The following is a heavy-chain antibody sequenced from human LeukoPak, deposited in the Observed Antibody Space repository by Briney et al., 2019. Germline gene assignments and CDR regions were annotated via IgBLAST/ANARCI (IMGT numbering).Heavy chain of an antibody. V-gene: IGHV1-2*02. CDR2: INPKSGST. CDR3: ASVTLSAYDGDY. D-gene: IGHD5-12*01. CDR1: GYTFTGYY. Sequence: ASVKLFCKASGYTFTGYYMHWVRQPPGQGLEWMGWINPKSGSTNYAKKFQGRVTLARDTSISTAYMELSRLRSNDTAVYYCASVTLSAYDGDYRGQGTLVTVSS. J-gene: IGHJ4*02.